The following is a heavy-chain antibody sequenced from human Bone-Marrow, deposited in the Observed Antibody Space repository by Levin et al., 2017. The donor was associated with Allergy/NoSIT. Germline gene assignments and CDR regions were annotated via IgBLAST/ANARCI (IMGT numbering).Heavy chain of an antibody. CDR2: IKQDGSEK. Sequence: GGSLRLSCAASGFTFSSYWMSWVRQAPGKGLEWVANIKQDGSEKYYVDSVKGRFTISRDNAKNSLYLQMNSLRAEDTAVYYCARYGDYGDWYFDLWGRGTLVTVSS. D-gene: IGHD4-17*01. V-gene: IGHV3-7*01. J-gene: IGHJ2*01. CDR3: ARYGDYGDWYFDL. CDR1: GFTFSSYW.